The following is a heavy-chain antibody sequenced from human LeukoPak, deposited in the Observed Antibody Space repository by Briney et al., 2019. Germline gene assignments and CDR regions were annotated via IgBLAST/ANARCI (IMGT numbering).Heavy chain of an antibody. J-gene: IGHJ4*02. V-gene: IGHV4-31*03. Sequence: SETLSLTCTVSDDSICSVGYYWTWIRQYPGKGLEWIGYIHYSGNTYYNPSLKSRVTISVDTSKNHFSLRLSSVTAADTAVYYCASGNGYYYRYFDYWGQGTLVTVSS. CDR3: ASGNGYYYRYFDY. D-gene: IGHD3-22*01. CDR1: DDSICSVGYY. CDR2: IHYSGNT.